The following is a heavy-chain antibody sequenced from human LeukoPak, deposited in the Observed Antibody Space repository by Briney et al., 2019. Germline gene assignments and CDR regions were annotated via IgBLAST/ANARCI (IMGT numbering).Heavy chain of an antibody. CDR1: GYTLTELS. V-gene: IGHV1-24*01. Sequence: ASVKVSCKVSGYTLTELSMHWVRQAPGKGLEWMGGFDPEDGETIYAQKFQGRVTMTEDTSTDTAYMELSSLRSKDTAVYYCATDCSFRAVQSLSGGSCYSVGWGQGTLVTVSS. CDR2: FDPEDGET. D-gene: IGHD2-15*01. J-gene: IGHJ4*02. CDR3: ATDCSFRAVQSLSGGSCYSVG.